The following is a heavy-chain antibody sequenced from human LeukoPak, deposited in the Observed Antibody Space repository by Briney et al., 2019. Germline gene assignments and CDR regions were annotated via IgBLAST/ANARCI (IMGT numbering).Heavy chain of an antibody. CDR1: GFTFSDYY. D-gene: IGHD6-13*01. Sequence: GGSLRLSCAASGFTFSDYYMSWIRQAPGKGLEWVSYISSSGSTIYYADSVKGRFTISRDNAKNSLYLQMNSLRAEDTAVYYCARERYSSSWYKGKHAFDIWGQGTMVTVSS. CDR2: ISSSGSTI. CDR3: ARERYSSSWYKGKHAFDI. J-gene: IGHJ3*02. V-gene: IGHV3-11*04.